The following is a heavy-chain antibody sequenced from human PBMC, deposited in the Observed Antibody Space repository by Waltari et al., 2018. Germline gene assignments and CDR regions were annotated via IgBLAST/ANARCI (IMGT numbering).Heavy chain of an antibody. CDR3: ARYGDYQY. V-gene: IGHV4-38-2*01. CDR1: GYSISSGYY. CDR2: IYHSGST. J-gene: IGHJ4*02. D-gene: IGHD4-17*01. Sequence: QVQLQESGPGLVKPPETLSLTCAVSGYSISSGYYWGWIRQPPGKGLEWIGSIYHSGSTYYNPSLKSRVTISVDTSKNQFSLKLSSVTAADTAVYYCARYGDYQYWGQGTLVTVSS.